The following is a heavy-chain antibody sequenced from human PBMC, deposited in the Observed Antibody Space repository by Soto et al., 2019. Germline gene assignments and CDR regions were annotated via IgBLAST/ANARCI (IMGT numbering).Heavy chain of an antibody. CDR1: GFTFSYYG. CDR2: MHTGGNEK. D-gene: IGHD3-9*01. V-gene: IGHV3-33*08. J-gene: IGHJ4*02. Sequence: QVQLVESGGGVVQPGGSLRLSCAASGFTFSYYGFHWVRQAPGKGLEWVAVMHTGGNEKYYVDSVTGRFTVSRDDSRNMVYLEMNGLRAEDTSEYFCARDADTTGHYSHFDLWGRGALVAVS. CDR3: ARDADTTGHYSHFDL.